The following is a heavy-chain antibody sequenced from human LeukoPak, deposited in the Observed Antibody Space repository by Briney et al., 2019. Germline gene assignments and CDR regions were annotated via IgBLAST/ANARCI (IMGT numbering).Heavy chain of an antibody. CDR1: GYIFTGYD. D-gene: IGHD4-23*01. J-gene: IGHJ5*02. CDR2: MNPNSGNT. CDR3: ARSNYGGKRWFDP. Sequence: GASVKVSCEASGYIFTGYDIFWVRQATGQGLEWMGWMNPNSGNTGYAQKFQGRVTMTRDTSISTAYMELSSLTSEDTAVYFCARSNYGGKRWFDPWGQGTLVIVSS. V-gene: IGHV1-8*01.